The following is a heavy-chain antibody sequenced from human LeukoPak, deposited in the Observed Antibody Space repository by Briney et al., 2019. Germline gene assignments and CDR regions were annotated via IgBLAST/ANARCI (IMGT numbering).Heavy chain of an antibody. CDR2: MNRDGSEK. D-gene: IGHD3-16*01. V-gene: IGHV3-7*01. CDR3: ARDGGIIRFGGQDV. J-gene: IGHJ6*02. Sequence: GGSLRLSCAASGFTFSSYWMSWVRQAPGKGLEWVANMNRDGSEKNYVDSIKGRFTISRDNAANSLYLQMNSLRVEHTAVYYCARDGGIIRFGGQDVWGQGTTVIVS. CDR1: GFTFSSYW.